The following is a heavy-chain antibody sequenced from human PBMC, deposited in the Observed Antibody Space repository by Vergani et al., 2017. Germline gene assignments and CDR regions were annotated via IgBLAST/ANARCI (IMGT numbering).Heavy chain of an antibody. D-gene: IGHD3-22*01. CDR2: ISGSGGST. CDR1: GFTFSSCA. CDR3: AKDLCITMISPRCYYYGMDV. V-gene: IGHV3-23*01. J-gene: IGHJ6*02. Sequence: EVQLLESGGGLVQPGGSLRLSCAASGFTFSSCAMSWVRQAPGKGLEWVSAISGSGGSTYYADSVKGRFTISRDNSKNTLYLQMNSLRAEDTAVYYCAKDLCITMISPRCYYYGMDVWGQGTTVTVSS.